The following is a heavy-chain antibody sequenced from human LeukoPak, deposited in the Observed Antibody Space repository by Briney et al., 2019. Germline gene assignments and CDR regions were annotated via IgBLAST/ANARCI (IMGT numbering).Heavy chain of an antibody. CDR1: GGSFSSGSDY. V-gene: IGHV4-61*01. Sequence: SETLSLTCTVSGGSFSSGSDYWSWIRQPPGTGLEWIGYIFYSGSTNYNPSLKSRVTISVDTSKNQFSLKLSSVTAADTAVYYCARTKVTNYGMDVWGQGTTVTVSS. D-gene: IGHD4-17*01. J-gene: IGHJ6*02. CDR3: ARTKVTNYGMDV. CDR2: IFYSGST.